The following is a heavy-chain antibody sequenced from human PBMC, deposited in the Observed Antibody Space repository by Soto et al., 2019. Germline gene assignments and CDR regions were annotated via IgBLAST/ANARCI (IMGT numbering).Heavy chain of an antibody. V-gene: IGHV4-4*07. CDR2: IYTSGST. J-gene: IGHJ5*02. CDR3: ARDMESSGWSNWLDP. Sequence: SETLSLTCTVSGGSISSYYWSWIRQPAGKGLEWIGRIYTSGSTNYNPSLKSRVTMSVDTSKNQFSLKLSSVTAADTAVYYCARDMESSGWSNWLDPWGQGTMVTVSS. CDR1: GGSISSYY. D-gene: IGHD6-19*01.